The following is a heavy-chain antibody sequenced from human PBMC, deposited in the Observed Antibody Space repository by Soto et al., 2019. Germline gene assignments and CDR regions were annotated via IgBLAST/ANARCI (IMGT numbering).Heavy chain of an antibody. Sequence: SAKGSSKASGGTFGGYTIRWVRPAPGQGIEWMGRSIPILGIANYAQKFQGRVTITADKSTSTAYMELSSLRSEDTAVYYCARDPYGSGLGPHYWGQGTLVTVS. V-gene: IGHV1-69*04. CDR3: ARDPYGSGLGPHY. J-gene: IGHJ4*02. CDR1: GGTFGGYT. D-gene: IGHD3-10*01. CDR2: SIPILGIA.